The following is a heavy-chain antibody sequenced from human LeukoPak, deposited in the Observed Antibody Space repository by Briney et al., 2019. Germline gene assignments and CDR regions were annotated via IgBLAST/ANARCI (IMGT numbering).Heavy chain of an antibody. V-gene: IGHV4-34*01. CDR1: LGGSS. CDR2: INHSGST. Sequence: LGGSSWRWIRQPPGKGLEWIGEINHSGSTNYNPSLKSRVTISVDTSKNQFSLKLSSVTAADTAVYYCARDADGYLDYWGQGTLVTVSS. CDR3: ARDADGYLDY. D-gene: IGHD3-22*01. J-gene: IGHJ4*02.